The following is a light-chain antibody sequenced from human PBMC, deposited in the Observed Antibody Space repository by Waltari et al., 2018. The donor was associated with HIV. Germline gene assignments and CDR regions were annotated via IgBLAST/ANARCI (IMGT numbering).Light chain of an antibody. Sequence: QSVVTQPPSVSAAPGQTVTISCSGSSSNIGHNYVSWYQQFPGTAPKLLIYDNNRRPSGIPDRFSGSKSDTSATLGITGLQTGDEADYYCGTWDSSLSGVVFGAGTKLTVL. CDR3: GTWDSSLSGVV. CDR2: DNN. CDR1: SSNIGHNY. V-gene: IGLV1-51*01. J-gene: IGLJ2*01.